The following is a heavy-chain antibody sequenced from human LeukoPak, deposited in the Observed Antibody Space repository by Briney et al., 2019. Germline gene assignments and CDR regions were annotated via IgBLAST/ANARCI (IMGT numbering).Heavy chain of an antibody. D-gene: IGHD3-9*01. CDR2: ISGSGGST. CDR3: AKAPRYYDILTGYYSRLDYFDY. J-gene: IGHJ4*02. CDR1: GFTFSSYA. Sequence: GGSLRLSCAASGFTFSSYAMSWARRAPGRGLEWVSAISGSGGSTYSADSVKGRFTISRDNSKNTLYLQMNSLRAEDTAVYYCAKAPRYYDILTGYYSRLDYFDYWGQGTLVTVSS. V-gene: IGHV3-23*01.